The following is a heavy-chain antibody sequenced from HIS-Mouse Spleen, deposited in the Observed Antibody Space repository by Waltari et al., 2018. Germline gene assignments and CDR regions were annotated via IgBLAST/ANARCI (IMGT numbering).Heavy chain of an antibody. Sequence: EVQLVESGGGLVQPGGSLRLSCAASGFTFSSYWMSWVRQAPGKGLEWVANIKQDGSEKYYADSLKGRFTISRDNSKNTLYLQMNSLRAEDTAVYYCARDDPYSSGWYDFDYWGQGTLVTVSS. CDR1: GFTFSSYW. V-gene: IGHV3-7*03. J-gene: IGHJ4*02. CDR2: IKQDGSEK. D-gene: IGHD6-19*01. CDR3: ARDDPYSSGWYDFDY.